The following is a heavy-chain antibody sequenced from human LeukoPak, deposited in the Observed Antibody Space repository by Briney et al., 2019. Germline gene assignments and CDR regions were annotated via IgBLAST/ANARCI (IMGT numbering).Heavy chain of an antibody. D-gene: IGHD1-26*01. CDR2: ISAYNGNT. CDR3: ARDLSYSGSLPSL. V-gene: IGHV1-18*01. Sequence: EASVKVSCKASGYSFSSFGIGWVRQAPGQGLEWMGWISAYNGNTNYPQKLQGRVTMTTDTSTSTAYMELSSLRSEDTAVYYCARDLSYSGSLPSLWGQGTVVTVSS. J-gene: IGHJ3*01. CDR1: GYSFSSFG.